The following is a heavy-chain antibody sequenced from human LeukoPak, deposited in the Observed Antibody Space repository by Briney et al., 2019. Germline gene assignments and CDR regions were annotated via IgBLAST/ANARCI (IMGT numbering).Heavy chain of an antibody. CDR1: GFTFSSHS. CDR2: ISSSSSTI. J-gene: IGHJ4*02. Sequence: GGSLRLSCAASGFTFSSHSMNWVRQVPGKGLEWVSYISSSSSTIFYADSVKGRFTISRDNAKNSLYLQMNSLRAEDTAVYYCARDHEFCSGSSCYLFDYWGQGTLVTVSS. CDR3: ARDHEFCSGSSCYLFDY. V-gene: IGHV3-48*04. D-gene: IGHD2-15*01.